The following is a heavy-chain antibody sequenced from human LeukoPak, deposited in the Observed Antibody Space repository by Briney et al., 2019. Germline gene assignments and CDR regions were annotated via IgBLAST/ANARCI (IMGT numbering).Heavy chain of an antibody. CDR3: ARGLDSSGFSGY. CDR2: INWNGGST. J-gene: IGHJ4*02. CDR1: GFTFSSYG. D-gene: IGHD3-22*01. Sequence: GGSLRLSCAASGFTFSSYGMSWVRQAPGKGLEWVSGINWNGGSTGYADSVKGRFTISRDNAKNSLYLQMNSLRAEDTALYYCARGLDSSGFSGYWGQGTLVTVSS. V-gene: IGHV3-20*04.